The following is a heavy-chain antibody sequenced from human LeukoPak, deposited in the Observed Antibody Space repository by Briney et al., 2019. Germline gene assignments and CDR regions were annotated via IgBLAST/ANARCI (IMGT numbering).Heavy chain of an antibody. CDR1: GFTFSTYA. D-gene: IGHD2-21*01. J-gene: IGHJ4*02. V-gene: IGHV3-30-3*01. Sequence: AGGSLRLSCAASGFTFSTYAMHWVRQAPGKGLEWVAVISYDGGNKCYADSVKGRFTISRDNSKNTLYLQVNSLRAEDTAVYYCARGVMWGQGTLVTVSS. CDR3: ARGVM. CDR2: ISYDGGNK.